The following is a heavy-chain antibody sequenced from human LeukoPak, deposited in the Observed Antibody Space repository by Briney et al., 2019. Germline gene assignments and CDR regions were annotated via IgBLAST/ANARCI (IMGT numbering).Heavy chain of an antibody. J-gene: IGHJ5*02. Sequence: PSETLSLTCTVSGGSISNYYWSWIRQPAGEGLEWIGRIYTSDSTNYNPSLKSRVTISVDKSKNQFSLKLRSVTAADTAVYYCARPLSLGYCSGGSCYGRGAWFDRWGQGTLVTVSS. V-gene: IGHV4-4*07. CDR1: GGSISNYY. D-gene: IGHD2-15*01. CDR3: ARPLSLGYCSGGSCYGRGAWFDR. CDR2: IYTSDST.